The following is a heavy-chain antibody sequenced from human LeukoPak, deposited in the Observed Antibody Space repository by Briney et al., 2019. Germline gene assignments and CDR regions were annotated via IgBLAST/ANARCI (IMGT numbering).Heavy chain of an antibody. CDR3: ARDYKQLADY. V-gene: IGHV1-18*01. D-gene: IGHD6-13*01. Sequence: GASVKVSCKASGYTFTSYGISWVRQAPGQGLEWMGWISAXXXXXXXXXXLQGRVTXTXXXSTSTAYMELRSLRSDDTAVYYCARDYKQLADYWGQGTLVTVSS. CDR2: ISAXXXXX. CDR1: GYTFTSYG. J-gene: IGHJ4*02.